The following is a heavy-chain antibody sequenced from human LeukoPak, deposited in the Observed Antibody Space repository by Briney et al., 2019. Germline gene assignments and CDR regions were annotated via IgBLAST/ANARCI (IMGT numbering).Heavy chain of an antibody. CDR2: IIPILGIA. Sequence: GASVKVSCKASGGTFSTYAISWVRQAPGQGLEWMGRIIPILGIANYAQKFQGRVTITADKSTSTAYMELSSLRSEDTAVYYCARDGTVVAVKYFDYWDQGTLVTVSS. CDR3: ARDGTVVAVKYFDY. D-gene: IGHD2-15*01. V-gene: IGHV1-69*04. CDR1: GGTFSTYA. J-gene: IGHJ4*02.